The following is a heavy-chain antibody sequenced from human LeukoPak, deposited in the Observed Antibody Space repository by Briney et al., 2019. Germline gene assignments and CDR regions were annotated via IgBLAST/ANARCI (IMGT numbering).Heavy chain of an antibody. D-gene: IGHD3-10*01. CDR3: ARSHGITMVRGVSLGAFDI. V-gene: IGHV1-69*13. CDR1: GGIFSSYA. Sequence: ASVKVSCKASGGIFSSYAISWVRQAPRQGLEWMGGIIPIFGTANYAQKFQGRVTITADESTSTAYMELSSLRSEDTAMYYCARSHGITMVRGVSLGAFDIWGQGTMVTVSS. CDR2: IIPIFGTA. J-gene: IGHJ3*02.